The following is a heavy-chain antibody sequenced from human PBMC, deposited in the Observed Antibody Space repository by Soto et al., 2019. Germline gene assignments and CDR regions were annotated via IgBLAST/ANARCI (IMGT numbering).Heavy chain of an antibody. Sequence: ASVKVSCKVSGYTLTELSMHWVRQAPGKGLEWMGGFDPEDGETVHARKFQGRVTMTEDTSTDTAYMERSGLRAEDTAVYYCATAYSSSWYAFDIWGQGTMVTVSS. CDR2: FDPEDGET. V-gene: IGHV1-24*01. CDR3: ATAYSSSWYAFDI. D-gene: IGHD6-13*01. CDR1: GYTLTELS. J-gene: IGHJ3*02.